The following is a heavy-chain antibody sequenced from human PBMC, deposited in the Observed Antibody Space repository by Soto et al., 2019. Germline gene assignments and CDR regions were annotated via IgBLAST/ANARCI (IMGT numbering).Heavy chain of an antibody. CDR2: ISAAGDP. CDR1: GFTFRNYD. Sequence: EVQLVESGGGLVQPGGSLRLSCAASGFTFRNYDMHWVRQGTGKGLEWVSGISAAGDPDYADSVEGRFTISRENAQNSFFLQMNSLRVGDTVVYYCARTDRDFYGLDVWGQGTTVIVSS. CDR3: ARTDRDFYGLDV. V-gene: IGHV3-13*05. J-gene: IGHJ6*02.